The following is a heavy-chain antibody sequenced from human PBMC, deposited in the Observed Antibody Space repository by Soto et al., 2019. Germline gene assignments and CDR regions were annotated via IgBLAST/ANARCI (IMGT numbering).Heavy chain of an antibody. Sequence: GGSLRLSCAASGFTFSSYAMHWVRQAPGKGLEWVAVISYDGSNKYYADSVKGRFTISRDNSKNTLYLQMNSLRAGDTAVYYCARVFTVTPATFDYWGQGTLVTVSS. CDR3: ARVFTVTPATFDY. D-gene: IGHD4-17*01. CDR1: GFTFSSYA. CDR2: ISYDGSNK. V-gene: IGHV3-30-3*01. J-gene: IGHJ4*02.